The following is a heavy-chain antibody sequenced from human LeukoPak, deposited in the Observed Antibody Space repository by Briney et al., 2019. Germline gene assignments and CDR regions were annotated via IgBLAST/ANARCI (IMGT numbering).Heavy chain of an antibody. CDR3: ASPRRSSGYYLGY. D-gene: IGHD3-22*01. Sequence: GASVKVSCKASGYTFSSYAMNWVRQAPGQGLEWMGWMNPNSGNTGYAQKFQGRVTMTRNTSISTAYMELSSLRSEDTAVYYCASPRRSSGYYLGYWGQGTLVTVSS. J-gene: IGHJ4*02. CDR2: MNPNSGNT. CDR1: GYTFSSYA. V-gene: IGHV1-8*01.